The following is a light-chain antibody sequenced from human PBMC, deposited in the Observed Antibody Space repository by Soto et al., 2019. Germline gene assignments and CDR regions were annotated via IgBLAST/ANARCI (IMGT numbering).Light chain of an antibody. Sequence: EIVLTQSPASLSLSPGERATLSCRASQSVSSYLSWYQQKPGQAPRLLIYDASNRATGIPGRFSGSGSGTDFTLTISSLEPEAFAVYYCQQRSNWPLTFGGGTKVEIK. CDR1: QSVSSY. V-gene: IGKV3-11*01. J-gene: IGKJ4*01. CDR2: DAS. CDR3: QQRSNWPLT.